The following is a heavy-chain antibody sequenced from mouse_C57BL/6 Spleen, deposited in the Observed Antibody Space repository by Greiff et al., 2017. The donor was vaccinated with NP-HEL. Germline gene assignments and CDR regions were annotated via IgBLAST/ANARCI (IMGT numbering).Heavy chain of an antibody. D-gene: IGHD1-1*01. CDR1: GYTFTSYW. CDR2: IDPSDSYT. Sequence: QVQLQQPGAELVMPGASVKLSCKASGYTFTSYWMHWVKQRPGQGLEWIGEIDPSDSYTNYNQKFKGKSTLTVDKSSSTAYMQLSSLTSEDSAVYDGARSHYYYGSSYEAMDYWGQRTSVTAAS. CDR3: ARSHYYYGSSYEAMDY. V-gene: IGHV1-69*01. J-gene: IGHJ4*01.